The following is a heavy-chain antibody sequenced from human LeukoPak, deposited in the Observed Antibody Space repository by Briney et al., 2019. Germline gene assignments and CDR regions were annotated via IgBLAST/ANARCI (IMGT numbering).Heavy chain of an antibody. Sequence: GGSLRLSCAASGFTFSSYAMSWVRQAPGKGLEWVSAISGSGGSTYYADSVKGRFTISRDNAKNSLYLQMNSLRAEDTAVYYCARALAAAGTNYWGQGTLVTVSS. CDR2: ISGSGGST. J-gene: IGHJ4*02. CDR1: GFTFSSYA. V-gene: IGHV3-23*01. CDR3: ARALAAAGTNY. D-gene: IGHD6-13*01.